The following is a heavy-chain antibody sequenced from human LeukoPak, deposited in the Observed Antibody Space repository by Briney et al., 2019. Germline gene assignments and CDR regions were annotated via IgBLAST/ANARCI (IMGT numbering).Heavy chain of an antibody. CDR3: ARVRQQRWFDP. V-gene: IGHV4-59*01. Sequence: PSETLSLTCAVYGGSFSGYYWSWIRQPPGKGLEWIGYIYYSGSTNYNPSLKSRVTISVDTSKNQFSLKLSYVTAADTAVYYCARVRQQRWFDPWGQGTLVTVSS. CDR2: IYYSGST. J-gene: IGHJ5*02. D-gene: IGHD6-13*01. CDR1: GGSFSGYY.